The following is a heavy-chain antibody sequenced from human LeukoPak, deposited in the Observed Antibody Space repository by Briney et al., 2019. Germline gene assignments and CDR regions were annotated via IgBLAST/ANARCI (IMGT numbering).Heavy chain of an antibody. CDR1: GFTFSTFA. Sequence: GGSLRLSCAASGFTFSTFAMIWVRQPPGKGLEWVSSIFPSGGEIHYADSVRGRFTISRDNSKSTLSLQMNSLRVEDTAIYYCAKDASRAVAGTSWDVWGKGTTVTISS. CDR2: IFPSGGEI. CDR3: AKDASRAVAGTSWDV. D-gene: IGHD6-19*01. V-gene: IGHV3-23*01. J-gene: IGHJ6*04.